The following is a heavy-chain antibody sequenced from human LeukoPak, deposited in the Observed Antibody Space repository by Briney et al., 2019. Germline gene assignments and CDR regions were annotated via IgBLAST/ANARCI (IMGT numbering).Heavy chain of an antibody. CDR3: ARVTFIAVAGTDWFDP. CDR1: GGSISSSSYY. CDR2: IYYSGST. V-gene: IGHV4-39*01. D-gene: IGHD6-19*01. Sequence: SETLSLTCTVSGGSISSSSYYWGWIRQPPGKGLEWIGSIYYSGSTYYNPSLKSRVTISVDTSKNQFSLKLSSVTAADTAVYYCARVTFIAVAGTDWFDPWGQGTLVTVSS. J-gene: IGHJ5*02.